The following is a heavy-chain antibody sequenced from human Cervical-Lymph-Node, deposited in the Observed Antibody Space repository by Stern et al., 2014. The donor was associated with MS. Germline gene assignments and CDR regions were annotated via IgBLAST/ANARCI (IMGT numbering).Heavy chain of an antibody. V-gene: IGHV1-8*01. CDR2: MNPNSGNT. D-gene: IGHD6-6*01. CDR1: GYTFTSYD. Sequence: QMQLVQSGAEVKKPGASVKVSCKASGYTFTSYDINWVRQAPGQGLEWMGWMNPNSGNTGYAQKFQGRVTMTRNNSISAAYLELTSLRFEDTAVYYCARIEASVIHEYSTIQRYYYYGMDVWGQGTTVAVSS. CDR3: ARIEASVIHEYSTIQRYYYYGMDV. J-gene: IGHJ6*02.